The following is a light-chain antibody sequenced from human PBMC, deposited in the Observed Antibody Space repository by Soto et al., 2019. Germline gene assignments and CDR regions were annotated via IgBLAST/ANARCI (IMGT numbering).Light chain of an antibody. CDR1: RNINRK. J-gene: IGKJ4*01. Sequence: EIVMTQSPATLSVSPGERATLSCRASRNINRKLAWYQQKPGQAPRLLISGASTRATGIPARFCGSGSGTEFTLTISSLQSEDFAVYYCQQYYDYPPLIFGGGTKVEIK. V-gene: IGKV3-15*01. CDR3: QQYYDYPPLI. CDR2: GAS.